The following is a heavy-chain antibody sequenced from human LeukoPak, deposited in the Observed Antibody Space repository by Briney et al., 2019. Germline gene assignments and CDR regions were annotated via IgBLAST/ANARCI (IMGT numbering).Heavy chain of an antibody. Sequence: PSETLSLTCTVSGGSLRSSSYYWGWIRQPPGKGLEWIGYIYYSGSTNYNPSLKSRVTISVDTSKNQFSLKLSSVTAADTAVYYCARDRQDPNCGGDCRWFDPWGQGTLVTVSS. CDR1: GGSLRSSSYY. V-gene: IGHV4-61*01. CDR3: ARDRQDPNCGGDCRWFDP. CDR2: IYYSGST. J-gene: IGHJ5*02. D-gene: IGHD2-21*02.